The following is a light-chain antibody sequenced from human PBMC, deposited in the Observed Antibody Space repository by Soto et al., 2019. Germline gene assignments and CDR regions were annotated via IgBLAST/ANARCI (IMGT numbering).Light chain of an antibody. CDR2: DVS. Sequence: QSALTQHASVSGSPGQSITISCTGTSSDVGGYNYVSWYQQHPGKAPKLMIYDVSNRPSGVSNRFSGSKSGNTASLTISGLQAEDEADYYCSSYTSSNTLVVFGGGTKLTVL. CDR3: SSYTSSNTLVV. V-gene: IGLV2-14*01. CDR1: SSDVGGYNY. J-gene: IGLJ2*01.